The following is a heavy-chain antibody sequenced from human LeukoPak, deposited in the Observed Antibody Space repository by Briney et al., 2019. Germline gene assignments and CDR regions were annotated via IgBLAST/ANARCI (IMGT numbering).Heavy chain of an antibody. Sequence: SETLSLTCTVSGGSISSYYWSWIRQPPGKGLEWIGYIYYSGSTNYNPSLKSRVTISVDTSKNQFSLKLSSVTAADTAVYYCARGGTTTSRWFDPWGQGTLVTVSS. CDR3: ARGGTTTSRWFDP. J-gene: IGHJ5*02. V-gene: IGHV4-59*08. CDR1: GGSISSYY. CDR2: IYYSGST. D-gene: IGHD1-7*01.